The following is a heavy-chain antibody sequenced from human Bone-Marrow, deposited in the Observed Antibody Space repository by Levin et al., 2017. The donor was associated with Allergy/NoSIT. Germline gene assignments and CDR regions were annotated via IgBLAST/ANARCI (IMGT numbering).Heavy chain of an antibody. V-gene: IGHV3-11*01. J-gene: IGHJ5*02. CDR2: ITPSGQTI. Sequence: PGGSLRLSCSASGFTFSDYYMHWIRQTPGKGLEWIAYITPSGQTIYYADSVKGRFTISRDNANNSLYLQMNSLRVEDTAVYYCARDGMWSGYIVGNRWFEPWGQGTLVAVSS. D-gene: IGHD3-3*01. CDR1: GFTFSDYY. CDR3: ARDGMWSGYIVGNRWFEP.